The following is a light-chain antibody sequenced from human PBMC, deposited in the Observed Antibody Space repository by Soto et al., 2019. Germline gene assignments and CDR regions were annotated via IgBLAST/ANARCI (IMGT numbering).Light chain of an antibody. Sequence: DIVVTQSPVSLALSLGERATINCKSSQSVLFGPNNKDYLAWFQQKPGQPPNLLIYWASSRESGVPDRFNGSGSGTDFTLTISSLQAEDVAVYYCQQYYSSPLTFGGGTKVEIK. CDR1: QSVLFGPNNKDY. CDR3: QQYYSSPLT. V-gene: IGKV4-1*01. CDR2: WAS. J-gene: IGKJ4*01.